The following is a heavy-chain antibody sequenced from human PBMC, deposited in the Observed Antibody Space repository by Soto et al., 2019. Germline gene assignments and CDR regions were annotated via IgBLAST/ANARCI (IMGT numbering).Heavy chain of an antibody. J-gene: IGHJ3*01. CDR3: ARCLRNYYES. CDR2: ISYDGSNK. V-gene: IGHV3-30-3*01. D-gene: IGHD3-22*01. CDR1: GFTFSSYA. Sequence: QVQLVESGGGVVQPGRSLRLSCAASGFTFSSYAMHWVRQAPGKGLEWVAVISYDGSNKYYADSVKGRYTISSDNYKNTLYLQVNSLRAEDTAVYYCARCLRNYYESWGQGTMVTVSS.